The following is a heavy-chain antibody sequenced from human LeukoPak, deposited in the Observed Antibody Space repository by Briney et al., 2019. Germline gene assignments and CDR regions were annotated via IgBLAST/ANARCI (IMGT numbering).Heavy chain of an antibody. V-gene: IGHV3-30*02. CDR2: IRYDGSNK. D-gene: IGHD5-18*01. CDR3: ARDGYNSGYLKALDY. Sequence: KGLEWVAFIRYDGSNKYYADSVKGRFTISRDNSKNTLFLQMNSLRADDTAVYYCARDGYNSGYLKALDYWGQGTLLTVSS. J-gene: IGHJ4*02.